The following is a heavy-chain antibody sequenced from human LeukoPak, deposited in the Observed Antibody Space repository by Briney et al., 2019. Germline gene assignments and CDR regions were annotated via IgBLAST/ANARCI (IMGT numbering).Heavy chain of an antibody. D-gene: IGHD3-10*01. CDR2: IIPIFGTA. CDR1: GGTFSSYA. CDR3: ARGTMVRGVIEAVDY. V-gene: IGHV1-69*13. Sequence: SVKVSCKASGGTFSSYAVSWVRQAPGQGLEWMGGIIPIFGTANYAQKFQGRVTITADESTSTAYMELSSLRSEDTAVYYCARGTMVRGVIEAVDYWGQGTLVTVSS. J-gene: IGHJ4*02.